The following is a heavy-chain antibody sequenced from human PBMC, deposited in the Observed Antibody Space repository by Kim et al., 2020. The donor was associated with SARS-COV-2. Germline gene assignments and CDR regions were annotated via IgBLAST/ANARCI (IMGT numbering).Heavy chain of an antibody. Sequence: SETLSLTCGVSSGSISSGDWWNWVRQSPGKGLEWIGEIHYSGTTTNYNPSLKSRVTILLDKSKNQFSLRLSSVTAADTAVYYCARHFNRGATYTFDIWG. V-gene: IGHV4-4*02. D-gene: IGHD3-3*02. CDR2: IHYSGTTT. CDR1: SGSISSGDW. J-gene: IGHJ3*02. CDR3: ARHFNRGATYTFDI.